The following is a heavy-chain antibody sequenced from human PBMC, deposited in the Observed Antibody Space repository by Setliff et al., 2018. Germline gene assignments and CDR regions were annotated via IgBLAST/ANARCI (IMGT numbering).Heavy chain of an antibody. CDR2: INQGGGAQ. CDR3: ARVYFYDSKQPPDY. CDR1: GFTFSSLW. D-gene: IGHD3-22*01. J-gene: IGHJ4*02. Sequence: GGSLRLSCTASGFTFSSLWMSWVRQAPGKGLEWVANINQGGGAQFYVDSVQGRFTISRDNAKNSLYLQMNSLRAEDTAVYYCARVYFYDSKQPPDYWGQGTLVTVSS. V-gene: IGHV3-7*01.